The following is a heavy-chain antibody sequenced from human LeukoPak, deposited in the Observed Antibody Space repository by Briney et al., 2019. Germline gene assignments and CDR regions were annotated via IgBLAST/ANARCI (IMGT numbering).Heavy chain of an antibody. J-gene: IGHJ4*02. V-gene: IGHV1-69*04. D-gene: IGHD2-15*01. Sequence: SVKVSCKASGGTFSSYAISWVRQAPGQGLEWMGRIIPILGIANYAQKFQGRVTITADKSTSTAYMELSSLRSEDTAVYYCASGYCSGGSCYRSDDWGQGTLVTVSS. CDR1: GGTFSSYA. CDR2: IIPILGIA. CDR3: ASGYCSGGSCYRSDD.